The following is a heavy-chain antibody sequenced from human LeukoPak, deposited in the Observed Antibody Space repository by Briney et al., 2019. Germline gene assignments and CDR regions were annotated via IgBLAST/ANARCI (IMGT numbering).Heavy chain of an antibody. CDR2: ISSSGSTI. D-gene: IGHD5-24*01. V-gene: IGHV3-11*01. CDR1: GFTFSDYY. Sequence: PEGSLRLSCAASGFTFSDYYMSWIRQAPGKGLEWVSYISSSGSTIYYADSVRGRFTISRDNSKSTLSLQMNSLRAEDTAVYYCAKSGYNRFDYWGQGTLVTVSS. CDR3: AKSGYNRFDY. J-gene: IGHJ4*02.